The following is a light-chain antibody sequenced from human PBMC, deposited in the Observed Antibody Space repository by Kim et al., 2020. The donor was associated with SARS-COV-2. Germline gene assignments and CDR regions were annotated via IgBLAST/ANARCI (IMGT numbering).Light chain of an antibody. V-gene: IGLV1-47*01. Sequence: ELTQPPSASGTPGQRVTISCSGSSSNIGSNYVYWYQQLPGTAPKLLIYRNNQRPSGVPDRFSGSKSGTSASLAISGLRSEDEADYYCAAWDDSLSGVVFGGGTKLTVL. CDR1: SSNIGSNY. J-gene: IGLJ2*01. CDR3: AAWDDSLSGVV. CDR2: RNN.